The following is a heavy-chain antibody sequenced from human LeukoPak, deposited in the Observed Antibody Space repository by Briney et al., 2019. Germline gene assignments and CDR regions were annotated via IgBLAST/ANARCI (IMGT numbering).Heavy chain of an antibody. D-gene: IGHD1-26*01. V-gene: IGHV3-7*03. CDR3: AKGGSGSYFDY. CDR2: INQDGSEK. CDR1: GFTFSSYW. J-gene: IGHJ4*02. Sequence: GGSLRLSCVASGFTFSSYWMSRVRQAPGKGLEWVANINQDGSEKYDVDSAKGRFTISRDNAKNSLYLQMNSLRAEDTALYYCAKGGSGSYFDYWGQGTLVTVSS.